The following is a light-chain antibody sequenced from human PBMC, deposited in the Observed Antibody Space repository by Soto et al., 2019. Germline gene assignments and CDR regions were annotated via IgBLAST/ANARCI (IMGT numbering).Light chain of an antibody. CDR3: QQYNSYGT. CDR2: KAS. Sequence: DIQMTQSPSTLSASVGERVTITCRASQSVTNWLAWYQQKPGKAPKLLIYKASSLESGVPSRFSGSGSGTEFTLTISSLQPDDFATYYCQQYNSYGTFGQGTKVDIK. J-gene: IGKJ1*01. CDR1: QSVTNW. V-gene: IGKV1-5*03.